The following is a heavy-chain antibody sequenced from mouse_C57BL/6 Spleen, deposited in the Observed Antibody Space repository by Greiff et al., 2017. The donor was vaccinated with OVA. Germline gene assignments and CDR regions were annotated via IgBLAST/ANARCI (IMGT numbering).Heavy chain of an antibody. D-gene: IGHD2-5*01. J-gene: IGHJ4*01. V-gene: IGHV1-80*01. CDR1: GYAFSSYW. CDR2: IYPGDGDT. CDR3: ARAYSNYAMDY. Sequence: QVHVKQSGAELVKPGASVKISCKASGYAFSSYWMNWVKQRPGKGLEWIGQIYPGDGDTNYNGKFKGKATLTADKSSSTAYMQLSSLTSEDSAVYFCARAYSNYAMDYWGQGTSVTVSS.